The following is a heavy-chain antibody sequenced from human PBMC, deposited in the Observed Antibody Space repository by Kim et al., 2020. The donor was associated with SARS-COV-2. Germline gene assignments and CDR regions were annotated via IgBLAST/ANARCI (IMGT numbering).Heavy chain of an antibody. V-gene: IGHV4-34*01. Sequence: NYNPSLQSRVTISVDTSKNQFSLKLSSVTAADTAVYYCARVPTVTAPFDYWGQGTLVTVSS. J-gene: IGHJ4*02. D-gene: IGHD2-21*02. CDR3: ARVPTVTAPFDY.